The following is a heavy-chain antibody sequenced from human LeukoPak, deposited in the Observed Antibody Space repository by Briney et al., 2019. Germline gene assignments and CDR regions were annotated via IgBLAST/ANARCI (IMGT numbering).Heavy chain of an antibody. CDR1: GFTFSSYW. D-gene: IGHD2-15*01. J-gene: IGHJ2*01. Sequence: PGGSLRLSCAASGFTFSSYWMSWVRQAPGKGLEWVANIKQDGSEKYYADSVKGRFTISRDNAKNSLYLQMNSLRAEDMALYYCVKEARRYCSGGHCYRYFDLWGRGTLVTVSS. CDR2: IKQDGSEK. V-gene: IGHV3-7*03. CDR3: VKEARRYCSGGHCYRYFDL.